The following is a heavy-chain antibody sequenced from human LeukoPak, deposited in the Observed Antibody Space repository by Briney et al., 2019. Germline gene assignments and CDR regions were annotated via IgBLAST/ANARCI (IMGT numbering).Heavy chain of an antibody. CDR1: GFTFSSYA. V-gene: IGHV3-23*01. Sequence: PGGSLRLSCAASGFTFSSYAMSWVRQAPGKGLEWVSSISGSVDNTYYADSVKGRFTISRDSSNNTLYLQMNSLRAEDTAVYHCAKGPMYYYGSASPIPDYWGQGTLVIVSS. CDR3: AKGPMYYYGSASPIPDY. J-gene: IGHJ4*02. D-gene: IGHD3-10*01. CDR2: ISGSVDNT.